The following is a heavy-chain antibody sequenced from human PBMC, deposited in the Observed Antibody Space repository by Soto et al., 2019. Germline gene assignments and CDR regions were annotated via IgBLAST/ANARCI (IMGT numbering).Heavy chain of an antibody. CDR3: AHGDGSLGRDWFDP. CDR1: GFSLTTRGVA. CDR2: IYWDDDK. D-gene: IGHD3-10*01. J-gene: IGHJ5*02. Sequence: KESGPTLVKPTETLTLTCPFSGFSLTTRGVAVGWIRQPPGKALEWLAVIYWDDDKRHNPSLKNRLTITKDTSKNQVVLTLTNMDPVDTATYYCAHGDGSLGRDWFDPWGQGTLVTVSS. V-gene: IGHV2-5*02.